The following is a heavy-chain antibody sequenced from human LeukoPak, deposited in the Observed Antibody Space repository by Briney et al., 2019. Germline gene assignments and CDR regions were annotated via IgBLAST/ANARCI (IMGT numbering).Heavy chain of an antibody. V-gene: IGHV4-59*01. CDR2: IYYSGST. Sequence: SETLSLTCTVSGSSISSYYWSWIRQPPGKGLEWIGYIYYSGSTNYNPSLKSRVTISVDTSKNQFSLKLSSVTAADTAVYYCARGFISPGITELWGQGTLVTVSS. CDR1: GSSISSYY. CDR3: ARGFISPGITEL. J-gene: IGHJ4*02. D-gene: IGHD1-14*01.